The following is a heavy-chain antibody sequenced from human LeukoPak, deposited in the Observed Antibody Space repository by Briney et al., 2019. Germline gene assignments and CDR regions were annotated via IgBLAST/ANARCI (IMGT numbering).Heavy chain of an antibody. Sequence: GGSLRLSCAASGFTFSDYYMSWIRQAPGKGLEWVSYISSSGSTIYYADSVKGRFTISRDNAKNSLYLQMNSLGAEDTAVYYCARDRGEVYCSGGSCYPKRDDAFDIWGQGTMATVSS. D-gene: IGHD2-15*01. CDR3: ARDRGEVYCSGGSCYPKRDDAFDI. V-gene: IGHV3-11*04. J-gene: IGHJ3*02. CDR1: GFTFSDYY. CDR2: ISSSGSTI.